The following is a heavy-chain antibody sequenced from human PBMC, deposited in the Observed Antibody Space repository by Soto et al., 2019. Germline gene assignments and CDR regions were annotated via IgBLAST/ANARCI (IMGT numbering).Heavy chain of an antibody. Sequence: EVQLVESGGGLVNPGGSLRLSCVVSGFPFSTSNMNWVRQAPGKGLEWVSFISRSSTYISYADSVKGRFTISRDDAENSLFLQMNSLRAEDTAVYYCARGVLPISSTSWFDPWGQGTLVTVSS. D-gene: IGHD3-16*01. V-gene: IGHV3-21*01. CDR2: ISRSSTYI. CDR1: GFPFSTSN. CDR3: ARGVLPISSTSWFDP. J-gene: IGHJ5*02.